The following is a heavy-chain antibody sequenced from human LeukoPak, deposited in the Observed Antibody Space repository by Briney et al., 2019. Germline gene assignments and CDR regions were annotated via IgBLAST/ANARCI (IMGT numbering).Heavy chain of an antibody. Sequence: GGSLRLSCAASGFTVSNNYTSWVRQAPGKGLEWVSVIYSGSTTYYADSVKGRFTIYRDNSKNTLYLQMNNLRAEDTAVYYCARGPRYCSSTSCYDYWGQGTLVTVSS. CDR3: ARGPRYCSSTSCYDY. V-gene: IGHV3-66*01. J-gene: IGHJ4*02. CDR2: IYSGSTT. CDR1: GFTVSNNY. D-gene: IGHD2-2*01.